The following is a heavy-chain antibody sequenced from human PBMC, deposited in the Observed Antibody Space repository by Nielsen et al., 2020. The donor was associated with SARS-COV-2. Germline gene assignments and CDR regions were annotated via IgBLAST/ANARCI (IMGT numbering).Heavy chain of an antibody. CDR2: IYTSGST. Sequence: SETLSLTCAVYGGSFSNYYWNWIRQPAGKGLEWIGRIYTSGSTNYNPSLKSRVTISVDTSKNQFSLKLSSVTAADTAVYYCARDEAYWGQGTLVTVSS. CDR3: ARDEAY. V-gene: IGHV4-4*07. J-gene: IGHJ4*02. CDR1: GGSFSNYY.